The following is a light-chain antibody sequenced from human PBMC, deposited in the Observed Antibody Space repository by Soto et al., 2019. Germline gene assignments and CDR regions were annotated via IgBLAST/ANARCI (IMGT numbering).Light chain of an antibody. Sequence: EIVMTQSPATLSVSPGESATHSCWASQNFRTNLACYQQKPGQAPRLLIYDASDRATDIPVRLSGRGSGTEFTPTISSLQSEDFAVYYCQQYNNGLFTFGPGTKWDIK. CDR2: DAS. V-gene: IGKV3-15*01. CDR1: QNFRTN. J-gene: IGKJ3*01. CDR3: QQYNNGLFT.